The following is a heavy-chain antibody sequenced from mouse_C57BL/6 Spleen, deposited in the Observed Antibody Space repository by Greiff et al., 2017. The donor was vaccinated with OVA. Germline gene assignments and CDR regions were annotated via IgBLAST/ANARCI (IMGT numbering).Heavy chain of an antibody. D-gene: IGHD2-5*01. J-gene: IGHJ3*01. CDR2: ISYDGSN. V-gene: IGHV3-6*01. CDR1: GYSITSGYY. Sequence: EVKLVESGPGLVKPSQSLSLTCSVTGYSITSGYYWNWIRQFPGNKLEWMGYISYDGSNNYNPSLKNRISITRDTSKNQFFLKLNSVTTEDTATYYCARGGVYYSNPWFAYWGQGTLVTVSA. CDR3: ARGGVYYSNPWFAY.